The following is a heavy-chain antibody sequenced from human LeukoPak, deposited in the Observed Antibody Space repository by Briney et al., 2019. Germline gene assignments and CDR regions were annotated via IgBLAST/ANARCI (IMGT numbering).Heavy chain of an antibody. D-gene: IGHD3-22*01. CDR1: GFTFNNSW. J-gene: IGHJ3*02. Sequence: PGGSLRLSCAGSGFTFNNSWMHWVRQAPGKSLVWVSRINSDGTRSYADSVKGRFTISRDNAKNTLFLQMNSLRVEDTAVYFCASPRSGDRGGYHDPCDIWGQGTMVTVSS. V-gene: IGHV3-74*01. CDR3: ASPRSGDRGGYHDPCDI. CDR2: INSDGTR.